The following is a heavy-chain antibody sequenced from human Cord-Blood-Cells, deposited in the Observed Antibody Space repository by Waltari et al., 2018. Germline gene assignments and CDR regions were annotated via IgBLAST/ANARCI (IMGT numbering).Heavy chain of an antibody. CDR1: GYIFTSYA. CDR2: INAGNGNT. CDR3: ARDRWGGSLRFDP. J-gene: IGHJ5*02. V-gene: IGHV1-3*01. Sequence: QVQLVQSGAEVKKPGASVKVSCKASGYIFTSYAMHWVRQAPGQRLEWMGWINAGNGNTKYSQKFQGRVTITRDTSASTAYMELSSLRSEDTAVYYCARDRWGGSLRFDPWGQGTLVTVSS. D-gene: IGHD1-26*01.